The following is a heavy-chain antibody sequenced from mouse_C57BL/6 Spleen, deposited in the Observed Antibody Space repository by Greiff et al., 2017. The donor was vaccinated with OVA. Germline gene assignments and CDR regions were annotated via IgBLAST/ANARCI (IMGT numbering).Heavy chain of an antibody. D-gene: IGHD2-4*01. CDR2: IRLKSDNYAT. CDR1: GFTFSNYW. Sequence: EVQLVESGGGLVQPGGSLKLSCVASGFTFSNYWMNWVRQSPEKGLEWVAQIRLKSDNYATHYAESVKGRFTISRDDSKSSVYLQMNNLRAEDTGIYYCTVYDYTWFAYWGQGTLVTVSA. CDR3: TVYDYTWFAY. V-gene: IGHV6-3*01. J-gene: IGHJ3*01.